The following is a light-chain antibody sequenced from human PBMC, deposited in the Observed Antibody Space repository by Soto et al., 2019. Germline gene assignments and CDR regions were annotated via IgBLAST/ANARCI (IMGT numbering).Light chain of an antibody. CDR1: QSISSSY. V-gene: IGKV3-20*01. CDR2: GAS. CDR3: QQYGTSSWM. J-gene: IGKJ1*01. Sequence: EIVLTQSPGTLSLSPGKRATLSCRASQSISSSYLAWYQQRPSQAPRLLIYGASSRATGIPDRFSGSGSGTEFTLTISRLEPEDFAVYYCQQYGTSSWMFGHGSKVDIK.